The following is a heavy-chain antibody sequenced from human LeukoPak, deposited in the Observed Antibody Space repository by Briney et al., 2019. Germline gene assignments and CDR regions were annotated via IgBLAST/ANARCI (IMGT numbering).Heavy chain of an antibody. CDR1: GGSVSSGSYY. J-gene: IGHJ4*02. CDR3: ARAPHDYYDSSGYYHY. CDR2: IYYSGST. D-gene: IGHD3-22*01. V-gene: IGHV4-61*01. Sequence: SEPLSLTCTVSGGSVSSGSYYWSWIRQPPGKGLEWIGYIYYSGSTNYNPSLKSRVTISVDTSKNQFSLKLSSVTAADTAVYYCARAPHDYYDSSGYYHYWGQGTLVTVSS.